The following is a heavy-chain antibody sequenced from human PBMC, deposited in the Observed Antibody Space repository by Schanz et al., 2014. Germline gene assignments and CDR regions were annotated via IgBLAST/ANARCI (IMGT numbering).Heavy chain of an antibody. CDR2: ISPSSGGT. D-gene: IGHD3-3*01. Sequence: QVQLVQSGAEVKKPGASVKVSCQASGYTFPSYGISWVRQAPGQGLEWMGRISPSSGGTNYAQNFQGRVTMTKDTSINTVYMELSTLTSDDTAVYYCARESVSRTRLFDPWGQGTLVTVSS. J-gene: IGHJ5*02. CDR3: ARESVSRTRLFDP. V-gene: IGHV1-2*06. CDR1: GYTFPSYG.